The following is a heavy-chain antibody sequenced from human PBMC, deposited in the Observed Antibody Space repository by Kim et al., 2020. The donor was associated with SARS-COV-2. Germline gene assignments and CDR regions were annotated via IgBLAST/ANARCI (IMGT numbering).Heavy chain of an antibody. CDR3: SRSRRDYDYLDV. Sequence: GGSLRLSCTGSGFTFSDYYMAWVRLAHGKGLEWVGLIRTSTDGGTRDYAPAVKDRFTVSRDDSHSVAYLHLNSLRSEDTSVYYCSRSRRDYDYLDVWGQG. CDR1: GFTFSDYY. D-gene: IGHD2-21*01. CDR2: IRTSTDGGTR. V-gene: IGHV3-49*04. J-gene: IGHJ6*03.